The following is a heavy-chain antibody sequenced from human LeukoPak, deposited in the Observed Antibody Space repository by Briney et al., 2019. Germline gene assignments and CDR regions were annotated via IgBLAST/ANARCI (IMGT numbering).Heavy chain of an antibody. CDR1: GGSISSSSYY. D-gene: IGHD3-10*01. J-gene: IGHJ3*02. V-gene: IGHV4-39*07. CDR3: ARRQNRYSYASGSHHAFDI. Sequence: SETLSLTCTVSGGSISSSSYYWGWIRQPPGKGLEWIGSIYYSGSTYYNPSLKSRVTISVDTSKNQFSLKLSSVTAADTAMYYCARRQNRYSYASGSHHAFDIWGQGTMVTVSS. CDR2: IYYSGST.